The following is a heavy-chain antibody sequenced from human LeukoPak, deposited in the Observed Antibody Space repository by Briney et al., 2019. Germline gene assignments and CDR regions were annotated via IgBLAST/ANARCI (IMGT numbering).Heavy chain of an antibody. J-gene: IGHJ4*02. CDR2: ISYDGSNK. CDR3: ARDVSLRGYYDFWSGYPPFDY. D-gene: IGHD3-3*01. CDR1: GFTFNDYR. Sequence: GGSLRLSCAASGFTFNDYRMHWVRQAPGKGLEWVAVISYDGSNKYYADSVKGRFTISRDNSKNTLYLQMNSLRAEDTAVYYCARDVSLRGYYDFWSGYPPFDYWGQGTLVTVSS. V-gene: IGHV3-30-3*01.